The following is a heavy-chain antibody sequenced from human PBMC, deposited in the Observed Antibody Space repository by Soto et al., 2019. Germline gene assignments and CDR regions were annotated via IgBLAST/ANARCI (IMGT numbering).Heavy chain of an antibody. J-gene: IGHJ4*02. CDR3: ARDLYPLAYYFDY. CDR1: GYTFTNHG. V-gene: IGHV1-18*01. CDR2: ISGHNGNT. Sequence: QVQLVQSGAEVKKPGASVKVSCKASGYTFTNHGISWVRQAPGQGLEWLGWISGHNGNTKYAQRLQGRVTMTTDTSTSTAYMELRSLKSDDTAVYYCARDLYPLAYYFDYLGQGTLVTVSS.